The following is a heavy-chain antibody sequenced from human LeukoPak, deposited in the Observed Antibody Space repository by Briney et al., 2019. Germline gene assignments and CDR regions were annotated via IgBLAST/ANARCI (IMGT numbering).Heavy chain of an antibody. Sequence: SQTLSLTCSVSDDSISSGNYYWTWIRQPPGKRLEWTGSIYYNGSTYYSPSLKSRVTISVDTSKNQFSLKLSSVTAADTAVYYCARGMVRGLFAYWGQGTLVTVSS. D-gene: IGHD3-10*01. V-gene: IGHV4-30-4*08. CDR2: IYYNGST. J-gene: IGHJ4*02. CDR1: DDSISSGNYY. CDR3: ARGMVRGLFAY.